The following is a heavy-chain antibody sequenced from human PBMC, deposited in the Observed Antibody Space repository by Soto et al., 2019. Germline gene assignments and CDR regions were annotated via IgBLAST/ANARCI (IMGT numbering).Heavy chain of an antibody. Sequence: GGSLRLSCAASGFTFSDYYMSWIRQAPGKGLEWVSYISSSSSYTNYADSAKGRFTISRDNAKNSLQLQMNSLRAEDTAVYYCARVDLVVPASVRYGLDVWGQGTTVTVSS. CDR1: GFTFSDYY. J-gene: IGHJ6*02. CDR3: ARVDLVVPASVRYGLDV. CDR2: ISSSSSYT. V-gene: IGHV3-11*06. D-gene: IGHD2-2*01.